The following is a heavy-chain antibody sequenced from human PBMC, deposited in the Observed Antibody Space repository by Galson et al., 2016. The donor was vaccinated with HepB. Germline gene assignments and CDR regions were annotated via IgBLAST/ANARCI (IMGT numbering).Heavy chain of an antibody. J-gene: IGHJ5*01. Sequence: SETLSLTCTVSGGSLTGSSYYWAWIRQPPGKGLEWIGNIYYSGNTYYNTSLKSRLTISVDTSKNQLSLSLSSVIASDTAEYYCARRWPAAKKTWFGSCGQGTLVTVSS. D-gene: IGHD2-2*01. CDR2: IYYSGNT. CDR3: ARRWPAAKKTWFGS. CDR1: GGSLTGSSYY. V-gene: IGHV4-39*01.